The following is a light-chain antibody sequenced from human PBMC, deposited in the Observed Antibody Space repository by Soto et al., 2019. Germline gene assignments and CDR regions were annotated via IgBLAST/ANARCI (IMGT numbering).Light chain of an antibody. Sequence: DIQMTQSPSSLSASVGERVIITCRASETITRYLNWYQSKPGKAPRLLISAASSLQTGVPSRFSGRGSGTNFSLTISSLQPEDVATYYCQQSYSKPPVTFGGGTKVDIK. CDR3: QQSYSKPPVT. J-gene: IGKJ4*01. CDR1: ETITRY. V-gene: IGKV1-39*01. CDR2: AAS.